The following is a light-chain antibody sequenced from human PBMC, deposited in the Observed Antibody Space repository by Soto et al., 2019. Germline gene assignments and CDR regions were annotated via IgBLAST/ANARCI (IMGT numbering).Light chain of an antibody. CDR2: DVS. Sequence: QSALTQPASVSGSPGQSITISCTGTSSDVGGYNYVSWYQQHPGKAPKLMIYDVSNRPSGVSNRFSGSKSGNTASLTISGLQAEDAADYDCSSYTSSSTRLYVFGTGTKLTVL. CDR3: SSYTSSSTRLYV. V-gene: IGLV2-14*01. J-gene: IGLJ1*01. CDR1: SSDVGGYNY.